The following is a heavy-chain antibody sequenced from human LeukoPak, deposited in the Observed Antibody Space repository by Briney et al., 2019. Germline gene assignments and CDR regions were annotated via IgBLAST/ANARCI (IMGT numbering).Heavy chain of an antibody. CDR1: GYTFTSYG. V-gene: IGHV1-18*01. J-gene: IGHJ6*02. Sequence: GASVKVSCKASGYTFTSYGISWVRQAPGQGLEWVGWISAYNGNTNYAQKLQGRVTMTTDTSTSTAYMELRSLRSDDTAVYYCARATYYYGSGSHYGMDVWGQGTTVTVSS. D-gene: IGHD3-10*01. CDR2: ISAYNGNT. CDR3: ARATYYYGSGSHYGMDV.